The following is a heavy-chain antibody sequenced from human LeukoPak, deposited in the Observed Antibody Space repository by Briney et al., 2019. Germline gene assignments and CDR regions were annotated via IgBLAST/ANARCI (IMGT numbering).Heavy chain of an antibody. Sequence: ASVKVSCKASGYTFTGYCIHWVRQAPGQGLEWMGMINPSRGSTSYAQKFQGGLTMTRDTSTSTVYMELSSLRSEDTAVYYCTRGVQLERRYYNWFDPWGQGTLVTVSS. CDR3: TRGVQLERRYYNWFDP. D-gene: IGHD1-1*01. CDR2: INPSRGST. CDR1: GYTFTGYC. J-gene: IGHJ5*02. V-gene: IGHV1-46*01.